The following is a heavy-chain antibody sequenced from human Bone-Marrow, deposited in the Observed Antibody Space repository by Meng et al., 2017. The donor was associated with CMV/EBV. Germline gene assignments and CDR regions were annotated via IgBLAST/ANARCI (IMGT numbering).Heavy chain of an antibody. Sequence: GESLKISCAASGFTFSSYSMNWVRQAPGKGLEWVSSISSSSSYIYYADSVKGRFTISRDNAKNSLYLQMNSLRAEDTAVYYCARYGEQWLVLYGMDVWGQGTTVNVAS. D-gene: IGHD6-19*01. V-gene: IGHV3-21*01. CDR3: ARYGEQWLVLYGMDV. CDR1: GFTFSSYS. CDR2: ISSSSSYI. J-gene: IGHJ6*02.